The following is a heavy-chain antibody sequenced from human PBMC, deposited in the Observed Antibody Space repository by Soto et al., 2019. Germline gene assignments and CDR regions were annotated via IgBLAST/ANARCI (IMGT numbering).Heavy chain of an antibody. CDR2: IYSGGST. Sequence: PGGSLRLSCAASGFTVSSNYMSWVRQAPGKGLEWVSVIYSGGSTYYADSVKGRFTISRDNSKNTLYLQMNSLRAEDTAVYYCARDPGAAGSEPVDYWGQGTLVTVSS. CDR1: GFTVSSNY. CDR3: ARDPGAAGSEPVDY. J-gene: IGHJ4*02. D-gene: IGHD6-13*01. V-gene: IGHV3-66*01.